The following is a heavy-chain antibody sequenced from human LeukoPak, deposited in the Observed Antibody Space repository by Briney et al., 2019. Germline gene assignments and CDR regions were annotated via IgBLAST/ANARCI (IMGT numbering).Heavy chain of an antibody. Sequence: GGSLRLSCAASGFTFSSYAMSWVRQAPGKGLEWVSAISGSGGSIGYADSVKGRFTISRDNAKNSLYLQMNSLRAEDTALYYCAKALHDYGDSGADYWGQGTLVTVSS. J-gene: IGHJ4*02. CDR1: GFTFSSYA. D-gene: IGHD4-17*01. CDR2: ISGSGGSI. CDR3: AKALHDYGDSGADY. V-gene: IGHV3-23*01.